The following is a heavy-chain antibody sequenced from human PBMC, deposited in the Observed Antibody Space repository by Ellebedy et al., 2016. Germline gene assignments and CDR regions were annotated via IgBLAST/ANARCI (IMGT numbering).Heavy chain of an antibody. Sequence: GGSLRLSCVASGFAFTNYLMSWVRQAPGKGLEWVAGIGEDGDRSFYADSVKGRFTISRDNSGHTLFLQMNSLRAEDTAIYYCAKPMFSTSPFDSWGQGTLVTVSS. CDR1: GFAFTNYL. CDR3: AKPMFSTSPFDS. J-gene: IGHJ4*02. D-gene: IGHD2-2*01. V-gene: IGHV3-23*01. CDR2: IGEDGDRS.